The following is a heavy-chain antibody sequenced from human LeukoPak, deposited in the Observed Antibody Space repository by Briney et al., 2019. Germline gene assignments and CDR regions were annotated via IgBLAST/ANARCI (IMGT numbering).Heavy chain of an antibody. Sequence: ASVKVSCKASGYTFTGYYMHWVRQAPGQGLEWMGWINPNSGGTNYAQKFQGRVTMTRDTSISTAYMELSRLRSDDTAVYYCARDPSWELPFYYYMDVWGKGTTVTISS. CDR3: ARDPSWELPFYYYMDV. D-gene: IGHD1-26*01. J-gene: IGHJ6*03. V-gene: IGHV1-2*02. CDR2: INPNSGGT. CDR1: GYTFTGYY.